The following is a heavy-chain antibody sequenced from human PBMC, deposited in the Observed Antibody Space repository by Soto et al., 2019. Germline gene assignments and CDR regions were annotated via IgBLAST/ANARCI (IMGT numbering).Heavy chain of an antibody. CDR3: ARGDRYSGSFSDYFDP. CDR2: IYESGRT. D-gene: IGHD1-26*01. J-gene: IGHJ5*02. Sequence: PSETLSLTCIVSGASISTGGYSWSWIRQPPGKGPEWIGYIYESGRTYYKPSLKSRASISMDKSRNQFSVRLTSVPAADTAVDFCARGDRYSGSFSDYFDPWGQGTLVTVSS. CDR1: GASISTGGYS. V-gene: IGHV4-30-2*01.